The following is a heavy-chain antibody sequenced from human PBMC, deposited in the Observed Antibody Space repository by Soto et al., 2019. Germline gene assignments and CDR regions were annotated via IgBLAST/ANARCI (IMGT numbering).Heavy chain of an antibody. V-gene: IGHV5-51*01. CDR2: IYPGDSDT. CDR1: GYSFTSYW. Sequence: GESLKISCEVSGYSFTSYWIGWVRQMPGKGLEWMGIIYPGDSDTRYSPSFQGQVTISADKSISTAYLQWSSLKASDTAMYYCASCLGYCGGDSAYYFDYWGQGTLVTVSS. D-gene: IGHD2-21*02. J-gene: IGHJ4*02. CDR3: ASCLGYCGGDSAYYFDY.